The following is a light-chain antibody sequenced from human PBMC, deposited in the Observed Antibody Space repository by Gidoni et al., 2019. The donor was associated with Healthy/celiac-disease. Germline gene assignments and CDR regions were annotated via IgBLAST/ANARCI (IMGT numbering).Light chain of an antibody. CDR3: QQRSNWPT. CDR1: QSVSSY. Sequence: DIVLTQSPATLSLSPGERATLSCRASQSVSSYLAWYQQNPGQAPRLLIYDASNRATGIPARFSGSGSGTDFTLTISSLEPEDFAVYYCQQRSNWPTFGQGTKVEIK. V-gene: IGKV3-11*01. J-gene: IGKJ1*01. CDR2: DAS.